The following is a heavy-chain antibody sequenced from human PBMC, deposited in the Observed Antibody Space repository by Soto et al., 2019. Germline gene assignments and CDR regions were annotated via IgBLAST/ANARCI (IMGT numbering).Heavy chain of an antibody. J-gene: IGHJ6*02. V-gene: IGHV4-30-4*01. Sequence: QVQLQESGPGLVKPSQTLSLTCTVSGGSISSGDYYWSWIRQPPGKGLEWIGYIYYSGSTYYNPSLKSRVTISVDTSKNQFSLKLSSVTAADTAVYYCARDEWGDYYYYGMDVWGQGTTVTVSS. CDR1: GGSISSGDYY. CDR2: IYYSGST. D-gene: IGHD1-26*01. CDR3: ARDEWGDYYYYGMDV.